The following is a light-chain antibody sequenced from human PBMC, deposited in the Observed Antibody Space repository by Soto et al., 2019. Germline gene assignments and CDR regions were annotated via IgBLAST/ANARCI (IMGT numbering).Light chain of an antibody. Sequence: QSALTQPASVSGSPGQSITIACTGTSSDVGGYNHVSWYQVHPGKAPRLVIYDVSIRPPAVSDRFSGSTSGNTASLTISGLQAEDVPGYYCSSFTATRTVVFGGGTKLTVL. J-gene: IGLJ3*02. CDR2: DVS. CDR3: SSFTATRTVV. V-gene: IGLV2-14*03. CDR1: SSDVGGYNH.